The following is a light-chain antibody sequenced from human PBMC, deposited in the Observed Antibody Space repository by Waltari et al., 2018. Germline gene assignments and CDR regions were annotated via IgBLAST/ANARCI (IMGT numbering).Light chain of an antibody. Sequence: QSALTQPRSVSGSPGQSVTIPCTGTSSDGGGYNYVAWYQQHPGQAPKLMIYDVSKRPSGVPDRFSGSKSGNTASLTISGLQAEDEADYYCCSYAGSYTFVWVFGTGTKVTVL. J-gene: IGLJ1*01. V-gene: IGLV2-11*01. CDR3: CSYAGSYTFVWV. CDR2: DVS. CDR1: SSDGGGYNY.